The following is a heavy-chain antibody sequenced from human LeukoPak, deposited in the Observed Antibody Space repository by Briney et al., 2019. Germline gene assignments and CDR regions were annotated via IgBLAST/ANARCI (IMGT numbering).Heavy chain of an antibody. CDR2: IQYDGSNE. CDR3: AEDRCSNGVGCYYYYMDV. CDR1: RFTFSSYG. D-gene: IGHD2-8*01. Sequence: PGGSLRLSCAASRFTFSSYGMHWVRQAPGKGLEGVAYIQYDGSNEQYADSVKGRFSISRDSSKNILYLQMNSMRAEDTAVYYCAEDRCSNGVGCYYYYMDVWGKGTTVTISS. V-gene: IGHV3-30*02. J-gene: IGHJ6*03.